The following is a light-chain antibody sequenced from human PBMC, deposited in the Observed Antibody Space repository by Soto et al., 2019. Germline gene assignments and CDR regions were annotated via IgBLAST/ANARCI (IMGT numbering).Light chain of an antibody. Sequence: DLQMTQSPSTLSASVGDRVTITCRASQSISSWLAWYQQKPGKAPKLLIYKASSLESGVPSRFSGSRSGTEFTLTITSLQPGDFATYYCQQYDSYPLTFGGGTKVEIK. J-gene: IGKJ4*01. V-gene: IGKV1-5*03. CDR3: QQYDSYPLT. CDR1: QSISSW. CDR2: KAS.